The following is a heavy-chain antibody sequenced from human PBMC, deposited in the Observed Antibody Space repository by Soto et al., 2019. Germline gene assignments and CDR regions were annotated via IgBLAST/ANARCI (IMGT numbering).Heavy chain of an antibody. D-gene: IGHD2-15*01. J-gene: IGHJ6*02. Sequence: ASVKVSCKASGYTLSTSGMSWLRQAPGQGLEWMGWISTSNGDTNDAPKFQDRVTMTSDTSTSTVYMELRSLRSDDTAVYYCARAGAAPYYYYGMDVWGQGTTVTVSS. CDR3: ARAGAAPYYYYGMDV. CDR1: GYTLSTSG. CDR2: ISTSNGDT. V-gene: IGHV1-18*01.